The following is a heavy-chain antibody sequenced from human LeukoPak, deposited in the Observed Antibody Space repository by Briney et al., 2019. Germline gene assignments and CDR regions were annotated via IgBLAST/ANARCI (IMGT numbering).Heavy chain of an antibody. J-gene: IGHJ5*02. CDR3: ARGRGGILTGYSRPFDP. CDR2: ISSSSSYI. CDR1: GFTFSSYG. V-gene: IGHV3-21*01. Sequence: PGGSLRLSCAASGFTFSSYGMHWVRQAPGRGLEWVSSISSSSSYIYYADSVKGRFTISRDNAKNSLYLQMNSLRAEDTAVYYCARGRGGILTGYSRPFDPWGQGTLSPSPQ. D-gene: IGHD3-9*01.